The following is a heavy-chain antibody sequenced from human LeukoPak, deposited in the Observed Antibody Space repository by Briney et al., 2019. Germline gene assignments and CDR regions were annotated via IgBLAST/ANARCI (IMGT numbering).Heavy chain of an antibody. CDR1: GGSISSGDYY. J-gene: IGHJ4*02. Sequence: SETLSLTCTVSGGSISSGDYYWSWIRQPPGKGLEWIGYIYYSGSTYYNPSLKSRVTISVDTSKNQFSLKLSSVTAADTAVYYCARGGYYGSGSYYKTGGYFDYWGQGTLVTVSS. CDR3: ARGGYYGSGSYYKTGGYFDY. CDR2: IYYSGST. D-gene: IGHD3-10*01. V-gene: IGHV4-30-4*01.